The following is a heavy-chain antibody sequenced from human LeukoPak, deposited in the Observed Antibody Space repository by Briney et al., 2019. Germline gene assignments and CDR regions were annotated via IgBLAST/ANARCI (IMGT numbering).Heavy chain of an antibody. J-gene: IGHJ4*02. V-gene: IGHV1-2*02. CDR2: INPNSGAT. CDR1: GYIFTIYY. D-gene: IGHD2-2*02. Sequence: ASVKVSCKASGYIFTIYYMHWVRQAPGQGLEWMGWINPNSGATTYAQRFQGRVTMTRDTSISTAYMELSGLTSDDTGVYYCARNPPYCTSTDCYNDYWGQGTLVTVSS. CDR3: ARNPPYCTSTDCYNDY.